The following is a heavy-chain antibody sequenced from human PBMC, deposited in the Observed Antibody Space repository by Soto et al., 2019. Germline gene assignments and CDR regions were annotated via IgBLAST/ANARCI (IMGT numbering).Heavy chain of an antibody. D-gene: IGHD3-22*01. CDR3: ARAFYYDSSGYCPNFDY. V-gene: IGHV1-8*01. CDR1: GYTFTSYD. CDR2: MNPNSGNT. J-gene: IGHJ4*02. Sequence: ASVKVSCKASGYTFTSYDINWVRQATGQGLEWMGWMNPNSGNTGYAQKFQGRVTMTRNTSISTAYMELSSLRSEDTAVYYCARAFYYDSSGYCPNFDYWGQGTLVTVSS.